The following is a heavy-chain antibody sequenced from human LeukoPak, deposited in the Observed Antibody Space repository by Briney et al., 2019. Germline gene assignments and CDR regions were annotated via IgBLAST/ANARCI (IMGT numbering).Heavy chain of an antibody. CDR1: GFTFSSYS. D-gene: IGHD3-22*01. CDR2: ISSSSSYI. Sequence: PGGSLRLSCAASGFTFSSYSMNWVRQAPGKGLEWVSSISSSSSYIYYADSVKGRFTISRDNAKNSLYLQMNSLRAEVTAVYYCARDGAWYYYDSSGGYYFDYWGQGTLVTVSS. V-gene: IGHV3-21*01. CDR3: ARDGAWYYYDSSGGYYFDY. J-gene: IGHJ4*02.